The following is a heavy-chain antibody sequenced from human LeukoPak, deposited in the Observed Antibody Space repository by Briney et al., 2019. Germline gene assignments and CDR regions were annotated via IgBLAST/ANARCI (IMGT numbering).Heavy chain of an antibody. J-gene: IGHJ4*02. Sequence: SETLSLTCTVSGGSISSSSHYWGWFRQPPGKGLEWIASIYYSGSTYYNPSLKSRVAIYGDTSKNQFSLKLSSVTAADTAIYYCMRLPPPGIVAAGTADYWGQGSLVTVSS. CDR3: MRLPPPGIVAAGTADY. V-gene: IGHV4-39*01. D-gene: IGHD6-13*01. CDR2: IYYSGST. CDR1: GGSISSSSHY.